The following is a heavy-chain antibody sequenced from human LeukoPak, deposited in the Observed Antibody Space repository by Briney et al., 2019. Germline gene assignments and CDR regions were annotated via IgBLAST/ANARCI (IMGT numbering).Heavy chain of an antibody. CDR1: GGTFSSYA. Sequence: GSSVKVSCKASGGTFSSYAISWVRQAPGQGLEWMGRIIPILGIANYAQKFQGRVTITADKSTGTAYMELSSLRAEDTAVYYCAIYSGYYDYWGQGTRVTVSS. CDR3: AIYSGYYDY. CDR2: IIPILGIA. V-gene: IGHV1-69*04. D-gene: IGHD4-23*01. J-gene: IGHJ4*02.